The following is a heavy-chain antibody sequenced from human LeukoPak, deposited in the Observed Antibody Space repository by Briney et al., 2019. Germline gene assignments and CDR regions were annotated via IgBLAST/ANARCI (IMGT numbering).Heavy chain of an antibody. V-gene: IGHV3-7*03. J-gene: IGHJ4*02. CDR3: ARDSDYGDWGY. CDR1: GFTFSSYW. D-gene: IGHD4-17*01. Sequence: GGSLRLSCAASGFTFSSYWMSWVRQAPGKGLEWVANIKQDGSEKYYVDSVKGRFTISRDNAKNPLYLQMNSLRAEDTAVYYCARDSDYGDWGYWGQGTLVTVSS. CDR2: IKQDGSEK.